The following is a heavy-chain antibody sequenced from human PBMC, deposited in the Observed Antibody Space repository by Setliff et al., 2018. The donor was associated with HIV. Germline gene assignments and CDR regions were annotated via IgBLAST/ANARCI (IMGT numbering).Heavy chain of an antibody. Sequence: ASVKVSCKASGGTFSSYAISWVRQAPGQGLEWVGWINPNSGGTNFAQKLQGRVTMTTDTSTSTAYMELRSLRSDDTAVYYCANSRHFSGDYSFDYWGQGTLVTVSS. CDR2: INPNSGGT. D-gene: IGHD1-26*01. CDR3: ANSRHFSGDYSFDY. CDR1: GGTFSSYA. J-gene: IGHJ4*02. V-gene: IGHV1-18*01.